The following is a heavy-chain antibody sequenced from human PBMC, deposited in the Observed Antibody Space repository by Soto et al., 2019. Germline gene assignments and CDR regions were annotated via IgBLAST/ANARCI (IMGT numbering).Heavy chain of an antibody. D-gene: IGHD3-10*01. Sequence: GGSLRLSCAASGFTFSSYAMSWVRQAPGKGLEWVSAISGSGGSTYYADSVKGRFTISRDNSKNTLYLQMNSLRAEDTAVYYCAKDVDFGGSGSYIIFDYWGQGTLVTVSS. CDR2: ISGSGGST. CDR1: GFTFSSYA. V-gene: IGHV3-23*01. J-gene: IGHJ4*02. CDR3: AKDVDFGGSGSYIIFDY.